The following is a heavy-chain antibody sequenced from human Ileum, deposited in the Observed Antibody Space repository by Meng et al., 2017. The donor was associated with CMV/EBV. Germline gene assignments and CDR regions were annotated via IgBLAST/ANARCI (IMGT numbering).Heavy chain of an antibody. J-gene: IGHJ6*02. Sequence: ASVKVSCKASSYIFTNYGITWVRQAPGQGLEWMGWISGHNGNTKYAQKVQGRVTMTSDTSTSTAFMELRSLRSDDTAVYYCARADSGGSYSNKFYYYGVDVWGQGTTVTVSS. CDR2: ISGHNGNT. CDR1: SYIFTNYG. V-gene: IGHV1-18*01. D-gene: IGHD3-22*01. CDR3: ARADSGGSYSNKFYYYGVDV.